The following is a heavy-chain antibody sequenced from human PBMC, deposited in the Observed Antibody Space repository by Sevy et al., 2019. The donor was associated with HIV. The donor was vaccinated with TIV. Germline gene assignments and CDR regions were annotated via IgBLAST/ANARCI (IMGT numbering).Heavy chain of an antibody. D-gene: IGHD3-16*02. J-gene: IGHJ4*02. CDR2: IKQDGSEK. Sequence: GGSLRLSCAASGFTFSSYWMSWVRQAPGKGLEWVANIKQDGSEKYYVDSVKGQFTISRDNAKNSLYLQMNSLRAEDTAVYYRASHYVWGSYRYTYYFDYWGQGTLVTVSS. CDR1: GFTFSSYW. V-gene: IGHV3-7*03. CDR3: ASHYVWGSYRYTYYFDY.